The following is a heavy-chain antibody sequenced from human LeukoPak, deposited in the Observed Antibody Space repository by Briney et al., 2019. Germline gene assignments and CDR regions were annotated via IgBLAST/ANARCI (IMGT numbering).Heavy chain of an antibody. CDR2: IYTSGST. V-gene: IGHV4-4*09. J-gene: IGHJ3*02. CDR1: GGSISSYY. Sequence: PSETLSLTCTVSGGSISSYYWSWIRQPPGKGLEWIGYIYTSGSTNYNPSLKSRVTISVDTSKNQFSLKLSSVTAADTAVYYCARELEERALLWFGENTRAFDIWGQGTMVTVSS. D-gene: IGHD3-10*01. CDR3: ARELEERALLWFGENTRAFDI.